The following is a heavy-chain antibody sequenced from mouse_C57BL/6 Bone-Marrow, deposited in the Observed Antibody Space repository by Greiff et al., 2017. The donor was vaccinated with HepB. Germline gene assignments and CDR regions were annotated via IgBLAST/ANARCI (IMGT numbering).Heavy chain of an antibody. CDR1: GYTFTDYE. V-gene: IGHV1-15*01. CDR3: STASTTMVRTKYAMDY. CDR2: IDPETGGT. D-gene: IGHD2-2*01. J-gene: IGHJ4*01. Sequence: VQLQQSGAELVRPGASVTLSCKASGYTFTDYEMHWVKQTPVQGLEWIGAIDPETGGTAYNQKFKGKAILTADKSSSTAYMELRSLTSEDSAVYYCSTASTTMVRTKYAMDYWGQGTSVTVSS.